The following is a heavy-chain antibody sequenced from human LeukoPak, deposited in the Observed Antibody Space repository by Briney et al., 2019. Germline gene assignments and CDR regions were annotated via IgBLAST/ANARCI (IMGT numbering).Heavy chain of an antibody. CDR2: IRVYNGDT. CDR1: GYTFSSYG. Sequence: ASVKVSCKPSGYTFSSYGISWVRQAPGQGLEWMGWIRVYNGDTNYAQKFKGRVTMTTDTSTNTAYMELRSLGSDDTAVYYCARGGSRVTTINILDYWGQGALVTVSS. D-gene: IGHD5-24*01. CDR3: ARGGSRVTTINILDY. J-gene: IGHJ4*02. V-gene: IGHV1-18*01.